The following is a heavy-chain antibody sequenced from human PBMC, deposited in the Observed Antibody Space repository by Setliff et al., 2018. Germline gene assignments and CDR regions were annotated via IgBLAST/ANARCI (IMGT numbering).Heavy chain of an antibody. D-gene: IGHD6-6*01. CDR3: ARLPPLVQNNGASNHAFDV. J-gene: IGHJ3*01. V-gene: IGHV2-70*04. CDR1: GFSLSTTETH. Sequence: PSQTLTLTCTFSGFSLSTTETHVSWIRQPPGKAPEWLPRLDWDDDKFYNTSLRSRLTLSKDTSKNQVILTMTNMDPADTATYYCARLPPLVQNNGASNHAFDVWGPGAVVTVSS. CDR2: LDWDDDK.